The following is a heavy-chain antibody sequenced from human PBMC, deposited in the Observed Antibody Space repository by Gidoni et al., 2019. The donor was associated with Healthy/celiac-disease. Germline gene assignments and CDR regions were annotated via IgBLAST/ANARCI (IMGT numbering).Heavy chain of an antibody. CDR1: GFIFSTYG. Sequence: QVQLVESGGGVVQPGRSLRLSCAASGFIFSTYGIHWVRQAPGKGLEWVAVIWFDGSNKYYADSVKGRFTISRDNSKNTLYLKMNSLRAEDTAVYYCARDPRQPIVGATMGFDYWGQGTLVTVSS. V-gene: IGHV3-33*08. CDR3: ARDPRQPIVGATMGFDY. J-gene: IGHJ4*02. CDR2: IWFDGSNK. D-gene: IGHD1-26*01.